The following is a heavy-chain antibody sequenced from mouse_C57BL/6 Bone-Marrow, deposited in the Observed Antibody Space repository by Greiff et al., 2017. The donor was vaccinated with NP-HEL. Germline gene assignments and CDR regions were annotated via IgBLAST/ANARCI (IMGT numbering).Heavy chain of an antibody. V-gene: IGHV1-26*01. D-gene: IGHD2-3*01. CDR2: INPNNGGT. J-gene: IGHJ2*01. CDR1: GYTFTDYY. Sequence: VQLQQSGPELVKPGASVKISCKASGYTFTDYYMNWVKQSPGKSLEWIGDINPNNGGTSYNQKFKGKATLTVDKSSSTAYMELRSLTSEDSAVYYYARDGYYDYWGQGTTLTVSS. CDR3: ARDGYYDY.